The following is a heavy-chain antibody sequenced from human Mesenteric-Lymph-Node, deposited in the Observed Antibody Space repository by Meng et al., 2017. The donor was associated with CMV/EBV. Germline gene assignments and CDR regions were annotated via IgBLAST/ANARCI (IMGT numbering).Heavy chain of an antibody. D-gene: IGHD6-19*01. V-gene: IGHV3-23*01. CDR2: IGGRGSSNGSL. CDR3: AKFPTPYSSGRKGFDP. J-gene: IGHJ5*02. Sequence: FSNYARSWVRQAPGKGLEWVAGIGGRGSSNGSLYHADFAKGRFTISRDDSKNTLYLQMNSLRADDTAVYYCAKFPTPYSSGRKGFDPWGQGTLVTVSS. CDR1: FSNYA.